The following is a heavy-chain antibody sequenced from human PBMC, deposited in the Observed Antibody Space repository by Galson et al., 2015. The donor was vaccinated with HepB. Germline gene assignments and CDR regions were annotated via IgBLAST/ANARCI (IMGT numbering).Heavy chain of an antibody. CDR2: MNPNSGNT. D-gene: IGHD2-2*01. CDR3: ARMVGCSSTSCYWGYYYYYMDV. CDR1: GYTFTSYD. V-gene: IGHV1-8*01. Sequence: SVKVSCKASGYTFTSYDINWVRQATGQGLEWMGWMNPNSGNTGYAQEFQGRVTMTRNTSISTAYMELSSLRSEDTAVYYCARMVGCSSTSCYWGYYYYYMDVWGKGTTVTVSS. J-gene: IGHJ6*03.